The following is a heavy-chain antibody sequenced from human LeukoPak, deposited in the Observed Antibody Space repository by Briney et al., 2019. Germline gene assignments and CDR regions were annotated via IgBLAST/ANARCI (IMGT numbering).Heavy chain of an antibody. CDR2: ISASGEST. D-gene: IGHD4-17*01. V-gene: IGHV3-23*01. Sequence: GGSLRLFYGASGFTYSRYAMIWARQAPGKGLEWVSGISASGESTYYADSVKGRLTISRDNSKNTLYLLMNSLRAEDTAVYFCASVPQYGDSVFDCWGQGTLVTVSS. CDR3: ASVPQYGDSVFDC. CDR1: GFTYSRYA. J-gene: IGHJ4*02.